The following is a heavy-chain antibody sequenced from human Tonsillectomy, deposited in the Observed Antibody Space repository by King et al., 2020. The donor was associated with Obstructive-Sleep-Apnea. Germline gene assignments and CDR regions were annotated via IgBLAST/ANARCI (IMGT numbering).Heavy chain of an antibody. V-gene: IGHV4-59*12. CDR1: GGSISSYY. Sequence: VQLQESGPGLVKPSETLSLTCTVSGGSISSYYWSWIRQPPGKGLEGIGYIYYSGSTTYNPPLQSRVTISVETSKNQFSLKLSSVTAADTAVYYCARDLRYNWFDPWGQGTLVTVSS. CDR2: IYYSGST. J-gene: IGHJ5*02. CDR3: ARDLRYNWFDP.